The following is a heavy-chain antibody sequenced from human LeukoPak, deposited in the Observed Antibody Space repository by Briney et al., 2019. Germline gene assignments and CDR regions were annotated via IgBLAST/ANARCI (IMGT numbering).Heavy chain of an antibody. CDR3: MRHEEEDGYNAKPFDF. CDR2: IYYSGNT. V-gene: IGHV4-39*01. Sequence: KPSETLSLTCTVSGGSISNSNYYWGWVRQPPGKGLEWIGTIYYSGNTYYTLSLKSRVTISVDTSKNQFSLRLSSVTAADTAVYFCMRHEEEDGYNAKPFDFWGQGTLVTVSS. D-gene: IGHD5-24*01. CDR1: GGSISNSNYY. J-gene: IGHJ4*02.